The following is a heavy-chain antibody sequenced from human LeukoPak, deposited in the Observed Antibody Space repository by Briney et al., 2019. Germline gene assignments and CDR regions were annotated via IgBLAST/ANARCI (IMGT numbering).Heavy chain of an antibody. V-gene: IGHV3-74*01. CDR3: VRDAPNSRFDP. CDR1: GFTFSASW. J-gene: IGHJ5*02. CDR2: INNDGNKT. Sequence: PGGSLRLSCATSGFTFSASWMHWVRQVPGKGLVWVSHINNDGNKTTYADSVKGRFTISRDNAKNTLNLQMNSLRVEGLAVYFCVRDAPNSRFDPWGQGTLVTVSS. D-gene: IGHD2/OR15-2a*01.